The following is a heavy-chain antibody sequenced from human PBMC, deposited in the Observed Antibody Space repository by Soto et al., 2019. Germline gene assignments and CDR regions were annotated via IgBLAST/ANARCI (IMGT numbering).Heavy chain of an antibody. CDR3: AVGYGDYGGGAFDI. CDR1: GYTFTGYD. D-gene: IGHD4-17*01. CDR2: INPNSGGT. V-gene: IGHV1-2*04. Sequence: SVKVSCMASGYTFTGYDMHGLRQAAGQGLEGMGWINPNSGGTNYAQKFQGWVTMTRDTSISTAYMELSRLRSDDTAGYYCAVGYGDYGGGAFDIWGQGTMVTVSS. J-gene: IGHJ3*02.